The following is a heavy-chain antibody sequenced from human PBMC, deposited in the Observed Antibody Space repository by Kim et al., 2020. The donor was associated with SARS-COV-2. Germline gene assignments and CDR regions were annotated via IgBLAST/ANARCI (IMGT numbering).Heavy chain of an antibody. CDR1: GFTFRNYW. Sequence: GGSLRLSCAASGFTFRNYWMTWVRQPPGKGLEWVANINPDGSTTIYVDSVKGRFTISRDNAKNSLYLQMNSLRDEDTAVYYCASGPDDGDFWGQGTLVTVSS. CDR3: ASGPDDGDF. CDR2: INPDGSTT. D-gene: IGHD3-3*01. J-gene: IGHJ4*02. V-gene: IGHV3-7*03.